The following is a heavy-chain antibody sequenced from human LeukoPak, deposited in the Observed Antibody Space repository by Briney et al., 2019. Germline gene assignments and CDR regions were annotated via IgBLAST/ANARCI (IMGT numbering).Heavy chain of an antibody. CDR2: FYHSENT. Sequence: SETLSLTCTVSGVSISNDYWCWIRQPPGKGLEWLGCFYHSENTNYNPSLKSRVTISVDTSKNQFSLKLSSVTAADTAVYYCAREIRSPFGWFDPWGQGTLVTVSS. CDR3: AREIRSPFGWFDP. V-gene: IGHV4-59*12. J-gene: IGHJ5*02. D-gene: IGHD3-3*01. CDR1: GVSISNDY.